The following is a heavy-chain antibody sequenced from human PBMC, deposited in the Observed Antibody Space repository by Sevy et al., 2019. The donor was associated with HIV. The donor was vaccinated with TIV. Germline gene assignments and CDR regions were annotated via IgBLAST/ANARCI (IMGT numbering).Heavy chain of an antibody. Sequence: GGSLRLSCAASGFTFTSYGIHWVRQAPGKGLECVAKISFDEKYKYYAESVKGRFTITRDISKNTVFLEMKSLRPDETGVYYCAKVFGFGSGYDYAFDFWGQGTMVTVSS. CDR2: ISFDEKYK. CDR1: GFTFTSYG. CDR3: AKVFGFGSGYDYAFDF. V-gene: IGHV3-30*02. D-gene: IGHD5-12*01. J-gene: IGHJ3*01.